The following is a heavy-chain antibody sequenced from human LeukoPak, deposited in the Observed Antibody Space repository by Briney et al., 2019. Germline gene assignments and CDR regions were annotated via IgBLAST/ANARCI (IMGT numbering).Heavy chain of an antibody. V-gene: IGHV4-34*01. D-gene: IGHD6-19*01. CDR1: GGSFSGYY. CDR2: INHSGST. J-gene: IGHJ4*02. Sequence: PSETLSLTCAVYGGSFSGYYWSWIRQPPGKGLEWIGEINHSGSTNYNPSLKSRVTISVDTSKNQFSLKLSSVTAADTAVYYCARGPSRAEFDYWGQGTLVTVSS. CDR3: ARGPSRAEFDY.